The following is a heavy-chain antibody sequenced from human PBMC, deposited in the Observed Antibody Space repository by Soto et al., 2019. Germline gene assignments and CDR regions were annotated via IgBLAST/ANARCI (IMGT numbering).Heavy chain of an antibody. CDR1: GGSFSGYY. J-gene: IGHJ4*02. D-gene: IGHD1-1*01. V-gene: IGHV4-34*01. Sequence: SETLSLTCGVSGGSFSGYYWSWIRLPPGRGLEWIGDINHSGSTDYNPSLKSRVTISLDTSKNHFSLKLRSVTVADTAVYSCARLVTGTQYYFDFWGQGSLVTVSS. CDR2: INHSGST. CDR3: ARLVTGTQYYFDF.